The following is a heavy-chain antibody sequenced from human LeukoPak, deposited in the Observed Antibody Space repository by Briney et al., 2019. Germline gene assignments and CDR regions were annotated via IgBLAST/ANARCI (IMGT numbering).Heavy chain of an antibody. Sequence: GGSLRLSCAAPGFTFSSYSMNWVRQAPGKGLEWVSSISSSSSYIYYADSVKGRFTISRDNAKNSLYLQMNSLRAEDTAVYYCARDVDGYSGYAGDYWGQGTLVTVSS. CDR2: ISSSSSYI. J-gene: IGHJ4*02. CDR1: GFTFSSYS. V-gene: IGHV3-21*01. CDR3: ARDVDGYSGYAGDY. D-gene: IGHD5-12*01.